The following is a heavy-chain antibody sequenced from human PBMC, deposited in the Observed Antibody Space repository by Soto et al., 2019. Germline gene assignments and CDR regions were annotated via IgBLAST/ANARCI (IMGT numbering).Heavy chain of an antibody. J-gene: IGHJ6*02. CDR3: ARDGVPLVLRFSYYYGMDV. D-gene: IGHD3-3*01. CDR1: GYTFTGYY. Sequence: ASVKVSCKASGYTFTGYYMHWVRQAPGQGLEWMGWINPNSGGTNYAQKFQGWVTMTRDTSISTAYMELSRLRSDDTAVYYCARDGVPLVLRFSYYYGMDVWGQGTTVTVS. CDR2: INPNSGGT. V-gene: IGHV1-2*04.